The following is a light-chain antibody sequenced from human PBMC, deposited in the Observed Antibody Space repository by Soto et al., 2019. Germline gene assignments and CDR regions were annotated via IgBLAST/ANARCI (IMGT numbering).Light chain of an antibody. J-gene: IGKJ4*01. CDR2: TAS. CDR3: QQSYSVPLT. V-gene: IGKV1-39*01. CDR1: QNINNY. Sequence: DIQMTQSPSSLSASVGDRVTITCRASQNINNYLNWYQQKSGEAPKLLIYTASSLQCGVPARVSGSGSGTEFILTISSLQPEDFATYYCQQSYSVPLTFGGGTKVDIK.